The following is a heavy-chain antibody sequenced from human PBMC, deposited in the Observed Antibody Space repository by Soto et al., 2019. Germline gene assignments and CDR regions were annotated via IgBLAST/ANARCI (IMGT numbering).Heavy chain of an antibody. J-gene: IGHJ3*02. CDR1: GFSLTNSGVG. CDR2: IYWDDNY. Sequence: QITLKESGPTLVKPKETLTLTCSFYGFSLTNSGVGVGWIRQAPGKALEWLALIYWDDNYHYSPSLRSRLTVTKDTSKNQVVLTRTNMDPVDTATYYCAHSGGSERIDVFNIWGQGALVTVSS. V-gene: IGHV2-5*02. D-gene: IGHD1-26*01. CDR3: AHSGGSERIDVFNI.